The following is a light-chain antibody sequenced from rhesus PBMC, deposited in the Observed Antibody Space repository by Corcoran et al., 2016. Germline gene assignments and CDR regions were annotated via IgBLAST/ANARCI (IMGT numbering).Light chain of an antibody. Sequence: DIQMTQSPSSLSASVGDTVTITCRASQGISNYLAWYQQNQGKAPKPLIYYATNLESGVPSRFSGSGSGTELTLTISSLQPEDFATYYCQQHNSYPTFGGGTKVELK. CDR3: QQHNSYPT. V-gene: IGKV1S14*01. CDR1: QGISNY. J-gene: IGKJ4*01. CDR2: YAT.